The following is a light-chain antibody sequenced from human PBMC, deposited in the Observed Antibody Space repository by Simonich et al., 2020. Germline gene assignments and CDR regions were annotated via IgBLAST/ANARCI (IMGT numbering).Light chain of an antibody. CDR1: SGSVSTSYY. CDR2: STN. Sequence: QTVVTQEPSFSVSPGGTVTLTCGLSSGSVSTSYYPSWYQQTPGHAPRTLDFSTNSRSSGGPGRFSGSLLGNKAALTITGAQADDESDYYCVLYMGSGNWVFGGGTKLTVL. CDR3: VLYMGSGNWV. J-gene: IGLJ3*02. V-gene: IGLV8-61*01.